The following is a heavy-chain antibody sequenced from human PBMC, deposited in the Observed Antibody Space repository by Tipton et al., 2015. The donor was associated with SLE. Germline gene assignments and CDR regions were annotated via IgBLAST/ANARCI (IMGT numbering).Heavy chain of an antibody. V-gene: IGHV4-34*01. Sequence: TLSLTCAVYGGSFSGYYWSWIRQPPGKGLEWIGEINHSGSTNYNPSLKSRVTISVDTSKNQFSLKLSSVTAADTAVYYCAGGELVQGHYYYGMDVWGQGTTVTVSS. CDR3: AGGELVQGHYYYGMDV. D-gene: IGHD6-13*01. J-gene: IGHJ6*02. CDR1: GGSFSGYY. CDR2: INHSGST.